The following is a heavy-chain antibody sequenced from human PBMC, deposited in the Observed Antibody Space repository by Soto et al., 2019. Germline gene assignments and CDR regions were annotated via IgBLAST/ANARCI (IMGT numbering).Heavy chain of an antibody. V-gene: IGHV4-31*03. CDR1: GGSISSGGYY. D-gene: IGHD3-22*01. J-gene: IGHJ4*02. CDR2: IYYSGST. CDR3: ARAPVITRGFDY. Sequence: SETLSLTCTVSGGSISSGGYYWSWIRQHPGKGLEWIGYIYYSGSTYYNPSLKSRVTISVETSKTQFSLMLSSVTAADTAVYYCARAPVITRGFDYWGQGTLVTVSS.